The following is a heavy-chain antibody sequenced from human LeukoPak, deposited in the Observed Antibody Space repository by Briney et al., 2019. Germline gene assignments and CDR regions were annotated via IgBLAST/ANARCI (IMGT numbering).Heavy chain of an antibody. Sequence: EGSLRLSCAASGFTVGSNDMSWVRQAPGKGLEWVSVIYSGGSPYYADSVKGRFTISRDNSKNTLYLQMNSLRAEDTAVYYCARVVDHDYSDYYLDYWGQGTLVTVSS. CDR2: IYSGGSP. CDR3: ARVVDHDYSDYYLDY. V-gene: IGHV3-53*01. D-gene: IGHD4-11*01. CDR1: GFTVGSND. J-gene: IGHJ4*02.